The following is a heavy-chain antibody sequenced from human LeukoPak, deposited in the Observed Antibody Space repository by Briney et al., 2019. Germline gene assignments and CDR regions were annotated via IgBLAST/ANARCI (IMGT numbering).Heavy chain of an antibody. Sequence: SETLPLTCTVSGGSVSSSFYYWGWIRQPPGKGLEWIGSMYFSGSTHYNPSLKSRVTISVDTSKNQFSLKLTSVTAADTAVYYCANAASYSVDYWGQGTLVTVSS. CDR1: GGSVSSSFYY. V-gene: IGHV4-39*01. J-gene: IGHJ4*02. CDR2: MYFSGST. D-gene: IGHD1-26*01. CDR3: ANAASYSVDY.